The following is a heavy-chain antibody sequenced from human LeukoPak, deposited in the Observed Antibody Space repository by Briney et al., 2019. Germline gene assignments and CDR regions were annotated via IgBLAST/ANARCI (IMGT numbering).Heavy chain of an antibody. CDR3: ASSSPAGNWFDP. D-gene: IGHD6-13*01. Sequence: ASVKVSCKVSGYTLTELSMHWVRQAPGKGLEWMEGFDPEDGETIYAQKFQGRVTMTEDTSTDTAYMELSSLRSEDTAVYYCASSSPAGNWFDPWGQGTLVTVSS. CDR2: FDPEDGET. J-gene: IGHJ5*02. CDR1: GYTLTELS. V-gene: IGHV1-24*01.